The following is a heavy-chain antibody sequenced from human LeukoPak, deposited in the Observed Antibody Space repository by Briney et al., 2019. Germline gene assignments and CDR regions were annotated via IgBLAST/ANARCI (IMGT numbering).Heavy chain of an antibody. CDR2: INWNGGST. D-gene: IGHD6-19*01. V-gene: IGHV3-20*04. CDR1: GFTFDDYG. Sequence: PGGSLRLSCAASGFTFDDYGMSWVRQAPGKGLEWVSGINWNGGSTGYADSVKGRFTISRDNAKNSLYLQMNILRAEDTAVYYCASKQWLVSDFDYWGQGTLVTVSS. CDR3: ASKQWLVSDFDY. J-gene: IGHJ4*02.